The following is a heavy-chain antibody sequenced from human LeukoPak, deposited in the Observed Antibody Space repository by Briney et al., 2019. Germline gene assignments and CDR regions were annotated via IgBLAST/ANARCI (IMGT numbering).Heavy chain of an antibody. CDR2: VTYTGS. D-gene: IGHD5-18*01. Sequence: SETLSLTCTVSGGSISSYYWSWLRQPPGKGPEWIGYVTYTGSKYNPSLKSRVTISTDRSKKEVSLRLSSVTAADTAMYFCARHVDTALIGAFHIWGQGTMVTVS. CDR3: ARHVDTALIGAFHI. J-gene: IGHJ3*02. V-gene: IGHV4-59*08. CDR1: GGSISSYY.